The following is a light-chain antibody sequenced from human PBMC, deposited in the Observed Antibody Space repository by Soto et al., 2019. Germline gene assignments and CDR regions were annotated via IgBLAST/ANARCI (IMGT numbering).Light chain of an antibody. CDR1: QSVRSSY. V-gene: IGKV3-20*01. Sequence: EIVLTQSPGTLSLSPGERATHSCRASQSVRSSYLAWYQQKPGQAPRLLIYGASSRATGIPDRFSGSGSGTDFTLTISRLEPEDFAVYYCQQYGSSPPYTFGQGTKLEIK. CDR2: GAS. J-gene: IGKJ2*01. CDR3: QQYGSSPPYT.